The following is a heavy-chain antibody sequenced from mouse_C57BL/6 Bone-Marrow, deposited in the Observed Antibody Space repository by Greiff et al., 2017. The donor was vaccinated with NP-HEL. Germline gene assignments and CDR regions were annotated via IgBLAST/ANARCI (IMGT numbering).Heavy chain of an antibody. V-gene: IGHV1-52*01. D-gene: IGHD2-5*01. Sequence: VQLQQPGAELVRPGSSVKLSCKASGYTFTSYWMHWVKQRPIQGLEWIGNIDPSDSETHYNQKFKDKATLTVDKSSSTAYMQLSSLTSEDSAVYYCARGGYSNYGTYWGQGTLVTVSA. J-gene: IGHJ3*01. CDR1: GYTFTSYW. CDR2: IDPSDSET. CDR3: ARGGYSNYGTY.